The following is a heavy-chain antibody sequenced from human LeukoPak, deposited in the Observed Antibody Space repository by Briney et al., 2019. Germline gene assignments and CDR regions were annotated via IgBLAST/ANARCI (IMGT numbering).Heavy chain of an antibody. Sequence: GGSLRLSCAASGFTFSSFTMHWVRQAPGKGLEYVSAISSNGGTTYYADSVKGRFSISRDNSKNTLYLQMGSLRAEDMAVYYCARVVGGSRWYSDLWGRGTLVTVSS. J-gene: IGHJ2*01. CDR1: GFTFSSFT. CDR3: ARVVGGSRWYSDL. CDR2: ISSNGGTT. D-gene: IGHD1-26*01. V-gene: IGHV3-64*02.